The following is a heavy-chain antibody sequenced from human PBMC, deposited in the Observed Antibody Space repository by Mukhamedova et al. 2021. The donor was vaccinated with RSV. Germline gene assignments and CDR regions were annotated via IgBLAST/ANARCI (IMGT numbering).Heavy chain of an antibody. CDR2: IPIFGTA. J-gene: IGHJ4*02. CDR3: ASGEQQRDFGY. Sequence: IPIFGTANYAQKFQGRVTITADKSTSTAYMELSSLRSEDTAVYYCASGEQQRDFGYWGQGTLVTVSS. D-gene: IGHD6-13*01. V-gene: IGHV1-69*06.